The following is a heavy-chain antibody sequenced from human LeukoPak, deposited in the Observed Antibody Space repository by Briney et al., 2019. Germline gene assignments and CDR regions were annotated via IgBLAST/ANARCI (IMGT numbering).Heavy chain of an antibody. Sequence: PSETLSLTRTVSGGSISSYYWSWIRQPPGKGLEWIGYIYYSGSTNYNPSLKSRVTISVDTSKNQFSLKLSSVTAADTAVYYCARFNPALTGYYYFDYWGQGTLVTVSS. D-gene: IGHD3-9*01. J-gene: IGHJ4*02. CDR3: ARFNPALTGYYYFDY. CDR2: IYYSGST. CDR1: GGSISSYY. V-gene: IGHV4-59*01.